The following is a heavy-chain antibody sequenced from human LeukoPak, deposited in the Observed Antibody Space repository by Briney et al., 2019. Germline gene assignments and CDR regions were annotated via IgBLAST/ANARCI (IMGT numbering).Heavy chain of an antibody. V-gene: IGHV3-69-1*01. Sequence: GGSLRLSCAASGFTFSDYYMSWIRQAPGKGLEWVSFISSDYTIFYADAVKGRFTISRANAQSSLFLQMNSLRDEDAAVYFCASMWEGGYWGQGTLVTVSS. CDR1: GFTFSDYY. D-gene: IGHD1-26*01. CDR3: ASMWEGGY. CDR2: ISSDYTI. J-gene: IGHJ4*02.